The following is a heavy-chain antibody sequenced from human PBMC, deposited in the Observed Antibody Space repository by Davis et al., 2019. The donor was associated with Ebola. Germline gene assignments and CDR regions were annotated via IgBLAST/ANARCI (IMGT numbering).Heavy chain of an antibody. CDR3: ARGPPEDVVVVVVAADY. J-gene: IGHJ4*02. D-gene: IGHD2-15*01. V-gene: IGHV3-7*01. CDR1: GFTFSSYW. CDR2: IKQDGSEK. Sequence: GESLKISCAASGFTFSSYWMSWVRQAPGKGLEWVANIKQDGSEKYYVDSVKGRITISRDNAKNSLYLQMNSPRAEDTAVYYCARGPPEDVVVVVVAADYWGQGTLVTVSS.